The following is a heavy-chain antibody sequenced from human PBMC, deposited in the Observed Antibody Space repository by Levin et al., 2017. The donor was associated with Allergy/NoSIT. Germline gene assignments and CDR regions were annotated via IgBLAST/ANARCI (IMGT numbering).Heavy chain of an antibody. D-gene: IGHD2-21*02. CDR1: GGSISNYY. CDR3: ARHVGDGTLDH. V-gene: IGHV4-59*08. CDR2: IYYGGSA. J-gene: IGHJ4*02. Sequence: SETLSLTCNVSGGSISNYYWSWIRQPPGKGLEWLGYIYYGGSADYNPSLQSRATISLDTSKSPFSLKLSSVTAADTAVYYCARHVGDGTLDHWGQGVLVTVSS.